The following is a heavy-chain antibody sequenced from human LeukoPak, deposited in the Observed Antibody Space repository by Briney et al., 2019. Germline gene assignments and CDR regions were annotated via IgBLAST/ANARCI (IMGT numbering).Heavy chain of an antibody. D-gene: IGHD3-16*01. J-gene: IGHJ6*03. CDR2: ISSSSSYI. CDR1: GFTFSSYE. CDR3: AKAFRGLREYYYYMDV. Sequence: PGGSLRLSCAASGFTFSSYEMNWVRQAPGKGLEWVSSISSSSSYIYYADSVKGRFTITRDNSKNTLYLQMNSLRAEDTAVYYCAKAFRGLREYYYYMDVWGKGTTVTVSS. V-gene: IGHV3-21*04.